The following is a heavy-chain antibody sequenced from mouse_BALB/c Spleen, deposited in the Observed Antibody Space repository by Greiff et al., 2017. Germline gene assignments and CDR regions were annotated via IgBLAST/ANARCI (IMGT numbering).Heavy chain of an antibody. V-gene: IGHV5-6-5*01. Sequence: DVHLVESGGGLVKPGGSLKLSCAASGFTFSSYAMSWVRQTPEKRLEWVASISSGGSTYYPDSVKGRFTISRDNARNILYLQMSSLRSEDTAMYYCARGSAYYAMDYWGQGTSVTVSS. CDR2: ISSGGST. D-gene: IGHD6-1*01. J-gene: IGHJ4*01. CDR1: GFTFSSYA. CDR3: ARGSAYYAMDY.